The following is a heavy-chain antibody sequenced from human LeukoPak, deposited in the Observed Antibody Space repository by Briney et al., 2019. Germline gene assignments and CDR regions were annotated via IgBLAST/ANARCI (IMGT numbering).Heavy chain of an antibody. J-gene: IGHJ4*02. Sequence: SETLSLTCTVSSGSISTSNYYWGWVRQPPGKALEWIGNIFYSGSTYYSPSLKSRVTISLDTSKNQFSLKLSSVTAADTAVYYCARDGEEVDPGGYSYGSSLFFDYWGQGTLVTVSS. CDR2: IFYSGST. CDR1: SGSISTSNYY. CDR3: ARDGEEVDPGGYSYGSSLFFDY. D-gene: IGHD5-18*01. V-gene: IGHV4-39*07.